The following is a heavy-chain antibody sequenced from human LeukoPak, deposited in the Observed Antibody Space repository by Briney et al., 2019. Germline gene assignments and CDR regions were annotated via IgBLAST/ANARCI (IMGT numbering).Heavy chain of an antibody. V-gene: IGHV3-21*01. D-gene: IGHD1-1*01. CDR3: AREGGDRTGTTSFDP. CDR1: GFTFSSYS. CDR2: ISSSSSYI. Sequence: GGSLRLSCAASGFTFSSYSMNWVRQAPGKGLEWVSSISSSSSYIYYAHSVKGRFTISRDNAKNSLYLQMNSLRAEDTAVYYCAREGGDRTGTTSFDPWGQGTLVTVSS. J-gene: IGHJ5*02.